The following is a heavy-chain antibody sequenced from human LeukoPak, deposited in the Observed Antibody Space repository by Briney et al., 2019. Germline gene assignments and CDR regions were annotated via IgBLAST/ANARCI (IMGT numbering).Heavy chain of an antibody. CDR3: AKERCSSTSCYHAFDI. V-gene: IGHV3-33*06. CDR1: GFTFSSYG. CDR2: IWYDGSNK. D-gene: IGHD2-2*01. J-gene: IGHJ3*02. Sequence: GGSLRLSCAASGFTFSSYGMHWARQAPGKGLEWVAVIWYDGSNKYYADSVKGRFTISRDNSKNTLYLQMNSLRAEDTAVYYCAKERCSSTSCYHAFDIWGQGTMVTVSS.